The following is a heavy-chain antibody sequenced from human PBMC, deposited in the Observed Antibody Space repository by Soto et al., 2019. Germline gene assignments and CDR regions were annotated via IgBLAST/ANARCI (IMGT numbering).Heavy chain of an antibody. CDR2: IYDSGST. CDR1: GGSISSGGYF. J-gene: IGHJ4*02. Sequence: QVQLQESGPGLVKPSQTLSLTCTVSGGSISSGGYFWSWIRQLPGKGLEWIGNIYDSGSTYYSPSLKSRVIISADTSKNHFSLNLSSVTPADTAVYYCATLYTSYASGSLRGSYFEYWGQGSLVTVSS. D-gene: IGHD3-10*01. V-gene: IGHV4-31*03. CDR3: ATLYTSYASGSLRGSYFEY.